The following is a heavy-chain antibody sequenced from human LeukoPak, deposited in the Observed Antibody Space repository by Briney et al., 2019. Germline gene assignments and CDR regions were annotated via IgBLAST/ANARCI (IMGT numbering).Heavy chain of an antibody. CDR3: ARSLYDFWSGYPNRFDP. CDR2: IYHSGSA. J-gene: IGHJ5*02. V-gene: IGHV4-30-2*01. Sequence: SETLSLTCTVSGGSINNGGYSWSWIRQPPGKGLEWIGCIYHSGSAYYNPSLKSRVTISVDRSKNQFSLKLSSVTAADTAVYYCARSLYDFWSGYPNRFDPWGQGTLVTVSS. CDR1: GGSINNGGYS. D-gene: IGHD3-3*01.